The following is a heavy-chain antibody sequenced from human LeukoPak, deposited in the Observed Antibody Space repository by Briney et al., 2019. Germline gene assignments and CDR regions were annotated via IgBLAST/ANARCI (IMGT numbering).Heavy chain of an antibody. Sequence: SVKVSCKASGGTFSSYAISWVRQAPGQGLEWMGGIIPIFGTANYAQKFQGRVTITADESTSTAYMELRSLRSDDTAVYYCARNHVIGADYYYGMDVWGQGTTVTVSS. D-gene: IGHD6-13*01. CDR2: IIPIFGTA. J-gene: IGHJ6*02. CDR3: ARNHVIGADYYYGMDV. CDR1: GGTFSSYA. V-gene: IGHV1-69*01.